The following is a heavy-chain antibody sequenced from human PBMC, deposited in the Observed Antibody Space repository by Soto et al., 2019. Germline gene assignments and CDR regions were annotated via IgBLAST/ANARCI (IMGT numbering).Heavy chain of an antibody. Sequence: SETLSLTCAVYGGSFSGYYWSWIRQPPGKGLEWIGEINHSGSTNYNPSLKSRVTISVDTSKNQFSLKLSSVTAADTAVYYCARGPRYSSSLDYWGQGTLVTVS. CDR1: GGSFSGYY. V-gene: IGHV4-34*01. D-gene: IGHD6-13*01. CDR3: ARGPRYSSSLDY. CDR2: INHSGST. J-gene: IGHJ4*02.